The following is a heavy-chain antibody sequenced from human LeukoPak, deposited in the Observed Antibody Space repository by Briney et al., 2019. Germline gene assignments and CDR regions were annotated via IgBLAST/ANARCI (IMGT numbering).Heavy chain of an antibody. J-gene: IGHJ6*03. CDR1: GFTFSSYA. Sequence: PGGSLRLSCAASGFTFSSYAMHWVRRAPGKGLEWVAVISYDGSNKYYADSVKGRFTISRDNSKNTLYLQMNSLRAEDTAVYYCVRGAARAYYMDVWGKGTTVTVSS. D-gene: IGHD6-6*01. V-gene: IGHV3-30-3*01. CDR3: VRGAARAYYMDV. CDR2: ISYDGSNK.